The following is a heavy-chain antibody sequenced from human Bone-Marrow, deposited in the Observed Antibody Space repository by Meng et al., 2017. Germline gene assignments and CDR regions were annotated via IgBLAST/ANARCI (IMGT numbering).Heavy chain of an antibody. CDR2: LHDSGST. CDR3: AREWGTLATAADDY. Sequence: HLRLRGRGPCLLEPRTTLLRVCHICRVSIMSSRFYWGWIRQARGKGLECLGTLHDSGSTYYNPSLKSRVTISADTSNSQFSLKLSSVTAADTAVYYCAREWGTLATAADDYWGQGTLVTVSS. D-gene: IGHD6-13*01. V-gene: IGHV4-39*07. CDR1: RVSIMSSRFY. J-gene: IGHJ4*02.